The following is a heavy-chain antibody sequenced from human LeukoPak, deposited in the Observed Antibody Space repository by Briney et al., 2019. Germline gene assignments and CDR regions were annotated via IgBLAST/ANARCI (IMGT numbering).Heavy chain of an antibody. CDR1: GFTFDDYA. J-gene: IGHJ4*02. Sequence: GGSLRLSCTASGFTFDDYAMHWVRQAPGKGLEWVSLVSGDGGSRYHADSVKGRFTISRDNRKNSLYLQMNSLRSEDTALYFCAKDSAESIADYWGQGTLVTVSS. V-gene: IGHV3-43*02. CDR2: VSGDGGSR. CDR3: AKDSAESIADY. D-gene: IGHD1-14*01.